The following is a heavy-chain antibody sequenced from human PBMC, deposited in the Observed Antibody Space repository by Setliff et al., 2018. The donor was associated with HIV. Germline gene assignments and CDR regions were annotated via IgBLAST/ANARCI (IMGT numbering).Heavy chain of an antibody. D-gene: IGHD6-13*01. CDR3: ASSQQLLNPPDS. CDR2: IYYSGST. V-gene: IGHV4-59*01. J-gene: IGHJ5*01. Sequence: SETLSLTCTVSGGSISSYYWSWIRQPPGKGLEWIGYIYYSGSTNYNPSLKSRVTISVDTSKNQFSLKLSSVTAADTAVYYCASSQQLLNPPDSWGQGTLVTVSS. CDR1: GGSISSYY.